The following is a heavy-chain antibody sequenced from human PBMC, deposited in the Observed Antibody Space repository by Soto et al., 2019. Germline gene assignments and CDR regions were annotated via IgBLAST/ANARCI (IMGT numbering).Heavy chain of an antibody. V-gene: IGHV3-30*18. Sequence: GGSLRLSCAASGFTFSSYDMHWVRQAPGKGLEWVAVISYDGSNKYYADSVKGRFTISRDNSKNTLYLQMNSLRAEDTAVYYCAKGGNCTNGVCYSAAFDIWGQGTMVTVSS. J-gene: IGHJ3*02. CDR3: AKGGNCTNGVCYSAAFDI. CDR1: GFTFSSYD. CDR2: ISYDGSNK. D-gene: IGHD2-8*01.